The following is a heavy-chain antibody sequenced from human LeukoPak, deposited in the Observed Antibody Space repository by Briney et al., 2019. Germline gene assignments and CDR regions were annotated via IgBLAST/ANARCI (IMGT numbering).Heavy chain of an antibody. CDR2: ISSSGSTI. CDR3: AREGGVQLWSRSYFDY. Sequence: GSLRLPFAASGFTFSDYYMSWIRQAPGKGLEWVSYISSSGSTIYYADSVKGRFTISRDNAKNSLYLQMNSLRAEDTAVYYCAREGGVQLWSRSYFDYWGQGTLVTVSS. V-gene: IGHV3-11*01. J-gene: IGHJ4*02. CDR1: GFTFSDYY. D-gene: IGHD5-18*01.